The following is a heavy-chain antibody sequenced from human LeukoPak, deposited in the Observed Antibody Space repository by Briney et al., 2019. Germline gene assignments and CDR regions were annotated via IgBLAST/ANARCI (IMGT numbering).Heavy chain of an antibody. CDR3: ARDIGQWFDP. CDR1: GFTFSRHG. D-gene: IGHD3-10*01. V-gene: IGHV3-33*01. CDR2: IWYDGSKK. J-gene: IGHJ5*02. Sequence: GRSLRLSCAASGFTFSRHGIHWVRQAPGKGLEWVAVIWYDGSKKYYEDSVKGRFTISRDNSNDMVYLQMNSLRAEDTAVYYCARDIGQWFDPWGQGTPVTVS.